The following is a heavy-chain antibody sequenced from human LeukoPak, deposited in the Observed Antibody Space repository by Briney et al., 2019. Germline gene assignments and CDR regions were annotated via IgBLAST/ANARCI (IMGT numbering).Heavy chain of an antibody. J-gene: IGHJ3*02. Sequence: GASVKVSCKASGYTFTSYGISWVRQAPGQGLEWMGWISGYNGNTNSAQKLQGRVSMTTGTSTSTAYMELRSLRSDDTAVYYCARDRSPDFWSGDYRDAFDIGGQGTMVTVSS. CDR1: GYTFTSYG. V-gene: IGHV1-18*01. CDR3: ARDRSPDFWSGDYRDAFDI. D-gene: IGHD3-3*01. CDR2: ISGYNGNT.